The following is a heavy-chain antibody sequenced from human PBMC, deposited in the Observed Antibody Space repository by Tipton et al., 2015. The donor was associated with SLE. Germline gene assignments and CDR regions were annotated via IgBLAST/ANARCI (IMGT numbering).Heavy chain of an antibody. V-gene: IGHV4-61*02. Sequence: TLSLTCTVSGGSISSGSYYWSWIRQPAGKGLEWIGRIYTSGSTNYNPSLKSRLTISVDTSKNQFSLNLSSVTAADTAVYYCARDRCEWPLADCPFDYWGQGTLVTVSS. CDR1: GGSISSGSYY. D-gene: IGHD2-21*01. J-gene: IGHJ4*02. CDR3: ARDRCEWPLADCPFDY. CDR2: IYTSGST.